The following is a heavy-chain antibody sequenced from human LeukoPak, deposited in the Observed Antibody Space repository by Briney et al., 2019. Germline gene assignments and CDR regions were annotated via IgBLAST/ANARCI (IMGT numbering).Heavy chain of an antibody. J-gene: IGHJ4*02. CDR2: IIPIFGTA. V-gene: IGHV1-69*05. CDR1: GGTFSSYA. Sequence: GASVKVSCKASGGTFSSYAISWVRQAPGQGLEWMGGIIPIFGTANYAQKFQGRVTITTDESTSTAYMELSSLRSEDTAVYYCAKGYSGWLFDYWGQGTLVTVSS. CDR3: AKGYSGWLFDY. D-gene: IGHD6-19*01.